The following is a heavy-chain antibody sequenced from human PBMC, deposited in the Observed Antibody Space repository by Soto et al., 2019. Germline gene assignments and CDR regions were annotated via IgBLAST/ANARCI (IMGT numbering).Heavy chain of an antibody. CDR3: AREVRSYPTPQGENDY. CDR2: ISTYNGNT. CDR1: GYTFISYG. V-gene: IGHV1-18*01. D-gene: IGHD1-26*01. Sequence: ASVKVSCKASGYTFISYGISWVRQAPGQGLEWMGWISTYNGNTNYAQKLQGRVTMTTDTSTSTAYMELRSLRSDDTAVYYCAREVRSYPTPQGENDYWGQGTLVTVSS. J-gene: IGHJ4*02.